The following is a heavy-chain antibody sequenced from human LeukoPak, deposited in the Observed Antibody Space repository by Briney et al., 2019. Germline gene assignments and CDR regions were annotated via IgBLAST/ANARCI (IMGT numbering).Heavy chain of an antibody. CDR3: ARGGPHDYSDYCFDY. CDR2: IRYDGSNK. CDR1: GFTFSSYG. J-gene: IGHJ4*02. D-gene: IGHD4-11*01. Sequence: PGGSLRLSCAASGFTFSSYGMHWVRQAPGKGLEWVAFIRYDGSNKYYADSVKGRFTISRDNAKNSLYLQMNSLRAEDMAVYYCARGGPHDYSDYCFDYWGQGTLVTVSS. V-gene: IGHV3-30*02.